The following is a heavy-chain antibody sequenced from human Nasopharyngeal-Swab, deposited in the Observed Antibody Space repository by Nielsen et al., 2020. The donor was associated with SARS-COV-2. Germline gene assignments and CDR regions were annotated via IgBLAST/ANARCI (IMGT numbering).Heavy chain of an antibody. V-gene: IGHV4-59*01. J-gene: IGHJ3*02. Sequence: WIRQPQGKGLEWIGYIYYSGSTNYNPSLKSRVTISVDTSKNQFSLKLSTVTAADTAVYYCARDQRSGWFDAFDIWGQGTMVTVSS. D-gene: IGHD6-19*01. CDR3: ARDQRSGWFDAFDI. CDR2: IYYSGST.